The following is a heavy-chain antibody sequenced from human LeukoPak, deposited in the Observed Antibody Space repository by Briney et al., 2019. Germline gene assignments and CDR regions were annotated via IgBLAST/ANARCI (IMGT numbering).Heavy chain of an antibody. CDR3: AKDREYCSGGSCYPSNWFDP. CDR2: IRFDGSNK. D-gene: IGHD2-15*01. J-gene: IGHJ5*02. Sequence: PGGSLRLSCATSGFTLSTYGMHWVRPAPGQGLEGVAFIRFDGSNKYNADSLKGRFTISRDNSKNTLYLRMNSLRAEDTAVYYCAKDREYCSGGSCYPSNWFDPWGQGTLVTVSS. CDR1: GFTLSTYG. V-gene: IGHV3-30*02.